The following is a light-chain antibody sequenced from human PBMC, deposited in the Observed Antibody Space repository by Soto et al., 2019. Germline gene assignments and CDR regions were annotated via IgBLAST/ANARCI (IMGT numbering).Light chain of an antibody. J-gene: IGKJ5*01. CDR3: QQYNSYPIT. CDR1: QSISSW. CDR2: KAS. V-gene: IGKV1-5*03. Sequence: DIQVTQSPSTLSVSVGDRVTITCRASQSISSWLAWYQQKPGKAPKLLIYKASSLESGVPSRFSGSGSGTEFTLTISSLQPDDFATYYCQQYNSYPITFGQGTRLEI.